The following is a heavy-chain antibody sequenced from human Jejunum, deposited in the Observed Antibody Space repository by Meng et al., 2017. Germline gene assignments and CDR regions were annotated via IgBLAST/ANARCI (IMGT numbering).Heavy chain of an antibody. J-gene: IGHJ4*02. CDR3: ASRPVGIRTYYFDC. D-gene: IGHD2-21*01. CDR2: VFHSGTP. Sequence: QVQVAASGPGLGKPSGTLSLTCAVSGGSITSTKWWSWVRQTPGKGLEWIGEVFHSGTPNYNPSLMSRLTVSVDKSKNQFSLNLTSVTAADTAVYYCASRPVGIRTYYFDCWGQGTLVTVSS. CDR1: GGSITSTKW. V-gene: IGHV4-4*02.